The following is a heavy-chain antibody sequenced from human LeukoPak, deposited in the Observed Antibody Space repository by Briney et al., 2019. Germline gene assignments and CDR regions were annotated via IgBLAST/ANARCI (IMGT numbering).Heavy chain of an antibody. D-gene: IGHD3-3*01. CDR1: GCDFSSIW. CDR2: IKGDGIST. Sequence: PGGSLRLSCAASGCDFSSIWPHWVRYAPGQGLVWVSRIKGDGISTNYADSVKGRFTISRDIAKNTLYLQMNSLRAEDTGVYYCAKDHYWSIDYWGRGTLVTVSS. V-gene: IGHV3-74*01. J-gene: IGHJ4*02. CDR3: AKDHYWSIDY.